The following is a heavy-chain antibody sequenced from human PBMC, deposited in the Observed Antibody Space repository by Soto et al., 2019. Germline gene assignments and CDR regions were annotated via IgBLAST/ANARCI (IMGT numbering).Heavy chain of an antibody. J-gene: IGHJ4*02. CDR1: GFTFSSYA. D-gene: IGHD3-3*02. CDR2: ISYDGSNK. V-gene: IGHV3-30-3*01. CDR3: ARDQSSIAPYYFDY. Sequence: GGSLRLSCAASGFTFSSYAMHWVRQAPGKGLEWVAVISYDGSNKYYADSVKGRFTISRDNSKNTLYLQMNSLRAEDTAVYYCARDQSSIAPYYFDYWGQGTLVTVSS.